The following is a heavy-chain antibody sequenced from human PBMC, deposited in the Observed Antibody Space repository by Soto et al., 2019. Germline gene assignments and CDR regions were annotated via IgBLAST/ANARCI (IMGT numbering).Heavy chain of an antibody. CDR1: GFTFSSYS. J-gene: IGHJ6*02. D-gene: IGHD3-3*01. CDR2: ISGSGGSA. Sequence: GGALRLSFAASGFTFSSYSISWVPPAPGEGVGGGSAISGSGGSAYYADSVKGRFTISRDNSKNTLYLQMNSLRAEDTAVYYCAMGAYYDFWSGLRAYYYYGMDVWGQGTTVTAP. V-gene: IGHV3-23*01. CDR3: AMGAYYDFWSGLRAYYYYGMDV.